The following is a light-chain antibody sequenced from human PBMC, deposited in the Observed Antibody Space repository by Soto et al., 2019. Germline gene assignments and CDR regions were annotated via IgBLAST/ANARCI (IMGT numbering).Light chain of an antibody. CDR2: GAS. J-gene: IGKJ1*01. CDR3: QQYGSSPRT. V-gene: IGKV3-20*01. Sequence: VMPQSLASLTLSPPERDTLSYRTSQSVSSSYLAWYQQKPGQAPRLLIHGASSRATGIPDRFSGSGSGTDFTLTISRLEPEDFAVYYCQQYGSSPRTFGQGTKVDIK. CDR1: QSVSSSY.